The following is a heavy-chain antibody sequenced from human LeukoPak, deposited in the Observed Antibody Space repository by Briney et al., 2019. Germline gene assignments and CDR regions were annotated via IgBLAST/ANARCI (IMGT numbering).Heavy chain of an antibody. V-gene: IGHV4-59*08. CDR3: ARARSSSWYFWFDP. CDR1: GGSISSYY. D-gene: IGHD6-13*01. Sequence: SETLSLTCTVSGGSISSYYWSWIRQPPGKGLEWIGYIYYSGNTNYNPSLKSRVTISMDTSKNQFSLKLSSVTAADTAVYYCARARSSSWYFWFDPWGQGTLVTVPS. CDR2: IYYSGNT. J-gene: IGHJ5*02.